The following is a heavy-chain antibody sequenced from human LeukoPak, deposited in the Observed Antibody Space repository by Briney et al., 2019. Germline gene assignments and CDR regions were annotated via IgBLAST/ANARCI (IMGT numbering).Heavy chain of an antibody. CDR2: INPNSGGT. Sequence: ASVKVSCKASGYTFTGYYMHWVRQAPGQGLEWMGWINPNSGGTNYAQKFQGRVTVTRDTSISTAYMELSRLRSDDTAVYYCARDYCSSTSCHSNWFDPWGQGTLVTVSS. CDR1: GYTFTGYY. V-gene: IGHV1-2*02. CDR3: ARDYCSSTSCHSNWFDP. J-gene: IGHJ5*02. D-gene: IGHD2-2*01.